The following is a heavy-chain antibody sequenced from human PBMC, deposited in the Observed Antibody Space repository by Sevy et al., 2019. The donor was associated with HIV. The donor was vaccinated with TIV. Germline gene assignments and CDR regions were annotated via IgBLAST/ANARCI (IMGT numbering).Heavy chain of an antibody. J-gene: IGHJ4*02. CDR1: GGSIGRNSYD. Sequence: SETLSLTCIVSGGSIGRNSYDWGWIRQSPGKGLEWIGSIFFSGRTNYATSLKSRVTISLEKSKNQLSLQMRSVTATDTALYYCARHGGLVDRGFDYWGQGTLVTVSS. V-gene: IGHV4-39*01. CDR2: IFFSGRT. CDR3: ARHGGLVDRGFDY. D-gene: IGHD3-10*01.